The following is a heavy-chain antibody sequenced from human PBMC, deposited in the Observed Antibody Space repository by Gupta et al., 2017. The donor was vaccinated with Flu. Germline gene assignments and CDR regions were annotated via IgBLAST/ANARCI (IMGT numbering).Heavy chain of an antibody. Sequence: EVQLLESGGGLVQPGGSLRLSCAASGFTFSSYAMSWVRQAPGKGLEWVSAISGSGGSTYYADSVKGRFTISRDNSKNTLYLQMNSLRAEDTAVYYCAKDPGRGYSYEEPHWFDPWGQGTLVTVSS. J-gene: IGHJ5*02. CDR3: AKDPGRGYSYEEPHWFDP. CDR1: GFTFSSYA. V-gene: IGHV3-23*01. D-gene: IGHD5-18*01. CDR2: ISGSGGST.